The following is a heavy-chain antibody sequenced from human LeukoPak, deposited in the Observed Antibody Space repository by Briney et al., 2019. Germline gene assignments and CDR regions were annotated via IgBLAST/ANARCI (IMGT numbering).Heavy chain of an antibody. D-gene: IGHD3-10*01. Sequence: GGSLRLSCGASGLTVSSYAMSWVRQAPGKGLECVSSIIGSGVNTYYADSVKGRFTISRYDSKNTVYLQMNSLRVEDTAVYACAKYTSGTSYRGLDQWGQGTLVTVSS. CDR3: AKYTSGTSYRGLDQ. J-gene: IGHJ4*02. CDR2: IIGSGVNT. V-gene: IGHV3-23*01. CDR1: GLTVSSYA.